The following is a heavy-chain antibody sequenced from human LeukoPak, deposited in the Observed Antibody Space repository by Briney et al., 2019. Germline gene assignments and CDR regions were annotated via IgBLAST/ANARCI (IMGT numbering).Heavy chain of an antibody. J-gene: IGHJ6*02. CDR3: ARGYSSSWYDGYYYYGMDV. CDR1: GGSISSSSYY. CDR2: IYYSGST. D-gene: IGHD6-13*01. Sequence: SETLSLTCTVPGGSISSSSYYWGWIRQPPGKGLEWIGSIYYSGSTYYNPSLKSRVTISVDTSKNQFSLKLSSVTAADTAVYYCARGYSSSWYDGYYYYGMDVWGQGTTVTVSS. V-gene: IGHV4-39*07.